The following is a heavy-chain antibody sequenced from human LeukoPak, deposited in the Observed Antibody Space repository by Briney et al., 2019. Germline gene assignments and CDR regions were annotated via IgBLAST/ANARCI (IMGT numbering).Heavy chain of an antibody. CDR3: ARGLTIFGVVNHAFDI. CDR2: INSDGSST. V-gene: IGHV3-74*01. D-gene: IGHD3-3*01. Sequence: GGSLRLSCAASGFTFSSYWMHWVRQAPGKGLVWVSLINSDGSSTIYADSVKGRFTISRDNVKNTLYLQMNSLRAEDTAVYYCARGLTIFGVVNHAFDIWGQGTMVTVSS. J-gene: IGHJ3*02. CDR1: GFTFSSYW.